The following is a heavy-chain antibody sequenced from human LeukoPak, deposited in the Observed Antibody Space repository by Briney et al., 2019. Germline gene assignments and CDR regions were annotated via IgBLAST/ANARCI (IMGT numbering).Heavy chain of an antibody. V-gene: IGHV5-51*01. CDR2: IYPGDSDT. CDR3: ARHSYYGTGSYFEF. Sequence: GESLKISCKGSGYSFTTYWIGWVRQPPGKGLEWMGIIYPGDSDTRYSPSFQGQVTISADKSISTAYLQWSSLKASDTAIYYCARHSYYGTGSYFEFWSQGILVTVSS. CDR1: GYSFTTYW. J-gene: IGHJ4*02. D-gene: IGHD3-10*01.